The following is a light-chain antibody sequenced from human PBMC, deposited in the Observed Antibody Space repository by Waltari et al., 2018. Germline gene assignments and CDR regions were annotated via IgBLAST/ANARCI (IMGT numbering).Light chain of an antibody. J-gene: IGKJ5*01. CDR2: TAS. Sequence: DIQLTQSPSFLSASVGDRVTITCRASQGISSYLAWYQQKPGRAPKFLIYTASTLQSGVPSRFSGSGAGTGFTLTISSLQPEDFETYYCQQIKSYPLTFGQGTRLEIK. CDR1: QGISSY. V-gene: IGKV1-9*01. CDR3: QQIKSYPLT.